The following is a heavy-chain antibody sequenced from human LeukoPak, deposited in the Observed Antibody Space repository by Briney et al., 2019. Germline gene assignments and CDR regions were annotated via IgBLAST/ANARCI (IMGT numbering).Heavy chain of an antibody. J-gene: IGHJ4*02. V-gene: IGHV4-59*08. D-gene: IGHD2-15*01. CDR3: ARRRACSGGSCYLFDY. Sequence: PSETLSLTCTVSGGSISSYYWSWIRQPPGKGLEWIGYIYYSGSTNYNPSLKSRVTISVDTSKNQFSLKLSSVTAADTAVYYCARRRACSGGSCYLFDYWGQGTLVTVSS. CDR2: IYYSGST. CDR1: GGSISSYY.